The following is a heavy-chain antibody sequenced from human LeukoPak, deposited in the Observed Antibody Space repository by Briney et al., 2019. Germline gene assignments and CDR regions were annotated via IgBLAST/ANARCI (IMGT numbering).Heavy chain of an antibody. CDR1: GGSISSYY. D-gene: IGHD1-26*01. Sequence: SETLSLTCTVPGGSISSYYWSWIRQSAGKGLEWIGQIYTSGSTDYYTSGSTDYNPSLKSRVTISVDKSKNHFSLKLSSVTAADTAVYYCAAFLSGTYWYFDYWGQGILVTVSS. V-gene: IGHV4-4*07. CDR3: AAFLSGTYWYFDY. J-gene: IGHJ4*02. CDR2: IYTSGSTDYYTSGST.